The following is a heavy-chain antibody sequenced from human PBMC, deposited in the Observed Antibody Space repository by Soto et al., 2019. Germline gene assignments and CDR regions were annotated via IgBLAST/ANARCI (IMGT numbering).Heavy chain of an antibody. Sequence: SETLSLTCSVSVGSINNANYYWGWIRQPPGKGLEWIGSIYYTGSSYYNSSLKSRVTISVDTSKNQFSLRLTSVTATDTAVYNGARPGGGTFFLDDGGGGTRVTVSS. CDR1: VGSINNANYY. CDR3: ARPGGGTFFLDD. CDR2: IYYTGSS. J-gene: IGHJ4*01. V-gene: IGHV4-39*01. D-gene: IGHD3-3*01.